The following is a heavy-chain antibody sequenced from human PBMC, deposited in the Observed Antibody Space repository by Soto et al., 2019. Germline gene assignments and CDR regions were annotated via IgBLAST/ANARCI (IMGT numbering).Heavy chain of an antibody. J-gene: IGHJ4*02. CDR2: TSFSGYT. D-gene: IGHD3-22*01. Sequence: QVQLQESGPGLVKPSQTLSLTCTVSGDSVSGGDSYWSWIRQPPGKALEWIGYTSFSGYTSYTPSIKSPVTISVDMSKSQFSPRRTSVTAADTAIYYCVRGGNPYHYATSGPGTFDKWGQGTLVSVSS. V-gene: IGHV4-30-4*01. CDR3: VRGGNPYHYATSGPGTFDK. CDR1: GDSVSGGDSY.